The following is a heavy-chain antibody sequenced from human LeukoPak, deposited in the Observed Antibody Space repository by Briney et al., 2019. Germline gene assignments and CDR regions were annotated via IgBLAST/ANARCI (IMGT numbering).Heavy chain of an antibody. D-gene: IGHD3-22*01. J-gene: IGHJ4*02. CDR3: ARFELDSGGYATNFDS. CDR2: ISGSSSHT. Sequence: PGGSLRLSCVVSGFSFSDYYMNWIRQTPVKGLEWLAYISGSSSHTLYADSVKGRFTISRDNAKNSLYLQMNSLRAEDTAVYYCARFELDSGGYATNFDSWGQGTLVTVSP. CDR1: GFSFSDYY. V-gene: IGHV3-11*06.